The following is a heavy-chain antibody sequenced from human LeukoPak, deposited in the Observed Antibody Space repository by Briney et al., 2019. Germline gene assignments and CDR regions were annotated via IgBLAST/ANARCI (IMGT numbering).Heavy chain of an antibody. J-gene: IGHJ3*02. V-gene: IGHV3-9*01. D-gene: IGHD3-22*01. Sequence: PGGSLRLSCAASGFTFDDYAMHWVRQAPGKGLEWVSGISWNSGSIGYADSVKGRFTISRDNAKNSLYLQMNSLRAEDTALYYCAKDMRKLYYYDSSGYPPDAFDIWGQGTMVTVSS. CDR1: GFTFDDYA. CDR3: AKDMRKLYYYDSSGYPPDAFDI. CDR2: ISWNSGSI.